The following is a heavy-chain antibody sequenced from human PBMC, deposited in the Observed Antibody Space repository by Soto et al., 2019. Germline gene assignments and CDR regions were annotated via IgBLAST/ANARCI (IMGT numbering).Heavy chain of an antibody. CDR3: AHSGFDDSSGYYFDY. V-gene: IGHV2-5*02. J-gene: IGHJ4*02. CDR1: GFSLSTSGVG. CDR2: IYWDDDK. D-gene: IGHD3-22*01. Sequence: QITLKESGPTLVKPTQTLTLTCTFSGFSLSTSGVGVGWIRQPPGKALGWLALIYWDDDKRYSPSLKSRLTXTXXXSXXQVVLTMTNMDPVDTATYYCAHSGFDDSSGYYFDYWGQGTLVTVSS.